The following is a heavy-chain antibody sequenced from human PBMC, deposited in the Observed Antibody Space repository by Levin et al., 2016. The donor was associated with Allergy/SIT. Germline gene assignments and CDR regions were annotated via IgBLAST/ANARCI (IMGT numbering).Heavy chain of an antibody. CDR1: GFTFSAYW. CDR2: VNSDGSFT. D-gene: IGHD2-2*01. Sequence: GESLKISCAASGFTFSAYWMHWVRQAPGKGLVWVSRVNSDGSFTNYADSVKGRFTISRDNAKNTLYLQMNSLRAEDTAVYYCSRELLMPAYWYFDLWGRGTLVTVSS. V-gene: IGHV3-74*01. J-gene: IGHJ2*01. CDR3: SRELLMPAYWYFDL.